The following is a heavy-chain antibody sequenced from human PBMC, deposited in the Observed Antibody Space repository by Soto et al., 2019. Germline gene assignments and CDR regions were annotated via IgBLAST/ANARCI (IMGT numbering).Heavy chain of an antibody. CDR2: IYYSGST. Sequence: ASETLSLTCTVSRGSVSSGAYYLTWIRQRPGKGLEWIGYIYYSGSTYYSPSLKSRLSISLDTSKNQSSLRLSSVTAADTAMYYCARARLRAVYAFDIWGQGTMVTVSS. V-gene: IGHV4-31*03. CDR3: ARARLRAVYAFDI. J-gene: IGHJ3*02. CDR1: RGSVSSGAYY. D-gene: IGHD5-12*01.